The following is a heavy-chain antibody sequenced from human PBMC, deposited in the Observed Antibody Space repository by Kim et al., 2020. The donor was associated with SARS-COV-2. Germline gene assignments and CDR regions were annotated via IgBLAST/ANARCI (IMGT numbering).Heavy chain of an antibody. CDR3: ARGRGSCGSTSCDSGFDI. V-gene: IGHV3-7*04. Sequence: QGQFTVSRDNAKNSLSLQMNSLRAENTAVYYCARGRGSCGSTSCDSGFDIWGQGTMVTVSS. J-gene: IGHJ3*02. D-gene: IGHD2-2*01.